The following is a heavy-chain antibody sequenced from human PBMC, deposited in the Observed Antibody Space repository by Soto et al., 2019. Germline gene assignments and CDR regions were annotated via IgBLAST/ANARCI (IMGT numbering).Heavy chain of an antibody. CDR3: AKVGDCGGDCYPHNWFDP. CDR2: ISGSGGST. J-gene: IGHJ5*02. Sequence: EVQLLESGGGLVQPGGSLRLSCAASGFTFSSYAMSWVRQAPGKGLEWVSAISGSGGSTYSADSVKGRFTISRDNSKNTLYLQMNSLRAEDTAVYYCAKVGDCGGDCYPHNWFDPWGQGTLVTVSS. D-gene: IGHD2-21*02. CDR1: GFTFSSYA. V-gene: IGHV3-23*01.